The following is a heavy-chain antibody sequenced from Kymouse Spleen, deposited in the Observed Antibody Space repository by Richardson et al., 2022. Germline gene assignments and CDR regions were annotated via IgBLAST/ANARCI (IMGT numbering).Heavy chain of an antibody. CDR2: INHSGST. D-gene: IGHD6-6*01. V-gene: IGHV4-34*01. CDR3: ARGYSSSRDYYYGMDV. Sequence: QVQLQQWGAGLLKPSETLSLTCAVYGGSFSGYYWSWIRQPPGKGLEWIGEINHSGSTNYNPSLKSRVTISVDTSKNQFSLKLSSVTAADTAVYYCARGYSSSRDYYYGMDVWGQGTTVTVSS. J-gene: IGHJ6*02. CDR1: GGSFSGYY.